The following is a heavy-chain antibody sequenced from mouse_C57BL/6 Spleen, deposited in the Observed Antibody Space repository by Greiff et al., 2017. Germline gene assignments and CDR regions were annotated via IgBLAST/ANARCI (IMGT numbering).Heavy chain of an antibody. V-gene: IGHV1-59*01. J-gene: IGHJ2*01. CDR2: IDPSDSYT. D-gene: IGHD1-1*01. CDR1: GYTFTSYW. CDR3: ARRDDYGKGPFDY. Sequence: QVQLQQPGAELVRPGTSVKLSCKASGYTFTSYWMHWVKQRPGQGLAWIGVIDPSDSYTNYNQKFKGKATLTVDTSSRTAYMQLSSLTSEDSAVYYCARRDDYGKGPFDYWGQGTTLTVSS.